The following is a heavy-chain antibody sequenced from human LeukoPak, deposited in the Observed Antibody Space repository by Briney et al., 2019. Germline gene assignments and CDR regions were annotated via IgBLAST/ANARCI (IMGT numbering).Heavy chain of an antibody. CDR2: ISNSGGGT. D-gene: IGHD3-10*01. V-gene: IGHV3-23*01. CDR1: GFTFNIYA. CDR3: AKRAFGSERHLDY. J-gene: IGHJ4*02. Sequence: GGSLRLSCAASGFTFNIYAMNWVRQAPGKGLEWVSVISNSGGGTYYADSAKGRFTISRDNSKNTLYLQMNSLRAEDTAVYYCAKRAFGSERHLDYWGQGTLVTVSS.